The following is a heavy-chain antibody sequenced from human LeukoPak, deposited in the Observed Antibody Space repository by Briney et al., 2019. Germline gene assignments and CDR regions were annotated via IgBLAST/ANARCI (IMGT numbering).Heavy chain of an antibody. D-gene: IGHD2-2*01. CDR2: IYYSGST. V-gene: IGHV4-39*02. CDR1: GGSISSSSYY. J-gene: IGHJ6*02. Sequence: SETLSLTCTVSGGSISSSSYYWGWIRQPPGKGLEWIGSIYYSGSTYYNPSLKSRVTISVDTSKNQFSLKLSSVTAADTAVYYCARDRCSSTSCYAYYYYGMDVWGQGTTVTVSS. CDR3: ARDRCSSTSCYAYYYYGMDV.